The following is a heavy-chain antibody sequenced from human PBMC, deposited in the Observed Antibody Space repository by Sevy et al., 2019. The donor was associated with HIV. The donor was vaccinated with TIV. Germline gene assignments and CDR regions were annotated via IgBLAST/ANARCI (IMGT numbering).Heavy chain of an antibody. CDR1: GFTFSNYW. J-gene: IGHJ3*02. Sequence: GGSLRLSCAASGFTFSNYWMHWVRRAPGKGLVWVSRISSDGTNTIYADSVKGRFTLSRDNAKNTLYLHMNSLTAEDTAMYYCARDMSSTVAFDIRGHGTMVTVSS. CDR2: ISSDGTNT. D-gene: IGHD4-17*01. V-gene: IGHV3-74*01. CDR3: ARDMSSTVAFDI.